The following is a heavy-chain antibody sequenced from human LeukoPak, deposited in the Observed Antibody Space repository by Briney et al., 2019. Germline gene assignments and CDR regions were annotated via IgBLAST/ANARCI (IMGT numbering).Heavy chain of an antibody. CDR1: GGSISSYY. Sequence: RSVTLSLTCIVSGGSISSYYWSWIRQPPGKGLEWIGYIFYSVSSNYNPSLKSRITISVDTSKNQFSLKLSSVTAADKAVYYCARATAGSDSYEVDHWGQGTLVTVTS. CDR2: IFYSVSS. V-gene: IGHV4-59*01. J-gene: IGHJ4*02. CDR3: ARATAGSDSYEVDH. D-gene: IGHD6-19*01.